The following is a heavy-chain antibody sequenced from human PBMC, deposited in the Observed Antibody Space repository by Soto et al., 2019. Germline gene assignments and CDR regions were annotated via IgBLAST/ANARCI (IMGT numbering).Heavy chain of an antibody. CDR3: AGADYYGSGLFDY. D-gene: IGHD3-10*01. CDR1: GGSISSYY. V-gene: IGHV4-59*01. J-gene: IGHJ4*02. Sequence: QVQLQESGPGLVKPSETLSLTCTVSGGSISSYYWSWIRQPPGKGLEWIGYIYYSGSTNYNPSLKSRVTISVDTSKNQFSLKLSSVTAADTAVYYCAGADYYGSGLFDYWGQGTLVTVSS. CDR2: IYYSGST.